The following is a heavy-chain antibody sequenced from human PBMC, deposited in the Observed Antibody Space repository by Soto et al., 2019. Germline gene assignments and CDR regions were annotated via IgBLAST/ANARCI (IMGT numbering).Heavy chain of an antibody. CDR1: GFTFSSHA. Sequence: LRLSCAASGFTFSSHAMSWVRQAPGKGLEWVSGISGSGGTTYYADSVKGRFTISRDNSKNTVWLQMSSLRAEDTAIYHCAKGDYGDLPGWFDPWGQGTLVTVSS. J-gene: IGHJ5*02. V-gene: IGHV3-23*01. D-gene: IGHD4-17*01. CDR3: AKGDYGDLPGWFDP. CDR2: ISGSGGTT.